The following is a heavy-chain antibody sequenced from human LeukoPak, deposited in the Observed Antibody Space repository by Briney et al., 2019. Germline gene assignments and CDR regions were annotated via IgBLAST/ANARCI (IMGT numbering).Heavy chain of an antibody. Sequence: GGSLRLSCAASGFTFSSYSMNWVRQAPGKGLEWVSYISSSSSTIYYADSVKGRFTISRDNAKNSLYLQMNSLGAEDTAVYYCARFYSSSSVGFDYWGQGTLVTVSS. CDR2: ISSSSSTI. J-gene: IGHJ4*02. CDR1: GFTFSSYS. D-gene: IGHD6-6*01. V-gene: IGHV3-48*01. CDR3: ARFYSSSSVGFDY.